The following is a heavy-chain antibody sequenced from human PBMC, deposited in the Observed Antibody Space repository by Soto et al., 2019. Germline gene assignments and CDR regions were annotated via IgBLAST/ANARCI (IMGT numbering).Heavy chain of an antibody. J-gene: IGHJ5*02. CDR1: GYTFTSYG. CDR2: ISAYNGNT. Sequence: ASVKVSCKASGYTFTSYGISWVRQAPGQGLEWMGWISAYNGNTNYAQKLQGRVTMTTDTSTSTAYMELRSLRSDDTAVYYFARDQGRASSIAARGWFDPWGQGTLVTVSS. V-gene: IGHV1-18*01. D-gene: IGHD6-6*01. CDR3: ARDQGRASSIAARGWFDP.